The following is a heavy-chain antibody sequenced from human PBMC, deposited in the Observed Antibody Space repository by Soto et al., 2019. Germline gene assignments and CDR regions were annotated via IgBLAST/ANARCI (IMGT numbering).Heavy chain of an antibody. CDR2: ISAYNGNT. J-gene: IGHJ6*03. CDR3: ARDLMTYYSNRHYYYYMDV. D-gene: IGHD4-4*01. V-gene: IGHV1-18*01. Sequence: ASVKVSCKASGYTFTSYGISWVRQAPGQGLEWMGWISAYNGNTNYAQKLQGRVTMTTDTSTSTAYMELRSLRSDDTAVYYCARDLMTYYSNRHYYYYMDVWGKGTTVTVSS. CDR1: GYTFTSYG.